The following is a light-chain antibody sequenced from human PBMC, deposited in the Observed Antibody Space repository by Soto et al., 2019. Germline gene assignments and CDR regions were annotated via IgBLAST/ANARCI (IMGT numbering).Light chain of an antibody. Sequence: SVLTQPRSVSWSPGQSVTISCTGTSSDIGAYNFVSWYQQHPGKAPKLMIYDVIKRPSGVPDRFSGSKSGNTASLTIYGLQAEDEADYYCCSYAGGYTHVFGTGTKVTVL. CDR1: SSDIGAYNF. J-gene: IGLJ1*01. CDR2: DVI. CDR3: CSYAGGYTHV. V-gene: IGLV2-11*01.